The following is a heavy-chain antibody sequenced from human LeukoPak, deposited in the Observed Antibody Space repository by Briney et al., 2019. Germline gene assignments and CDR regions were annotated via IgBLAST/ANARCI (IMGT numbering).Heavy chain of an antibody. Sequence: SETLSLTCAVYGGSFSGYYWSWIRQPPGKGLEWIGEINHSGSTNYNPSLKSRVTISVDTSTNQFSLKLSSVTAADTAVYYCAGIVLTLGGVIAYFDHWGEGTLVSVSS. J-gene: IGHJ4*02. D-gene: IGHD3-16*02. CDR1: GGSFSGYY. CDR2: INHSGST. V-gene: IGHV4-34*01. CDR3: AGIVLTLGGVIAYFDH.